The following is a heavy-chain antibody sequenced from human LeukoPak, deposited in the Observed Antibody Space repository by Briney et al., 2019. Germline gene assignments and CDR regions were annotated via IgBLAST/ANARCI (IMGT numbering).Heavy chain of an antibody. CDR3: AKWGDYDILTGYYDSDY. Sequence: GGSLRLSCAASGCTFSNYAMSWVRQAPGKGLEWVSAVSGRDDSTYYADSVKGRFTISRDTSKNTLYLQMNSLRAEDTAVYYCAKWGDYDILTGYYDSDYWGQGTLVTVSS. CDR1: GCTFSNYA. V-gene: IGHV3-23*01. D-gene: IGHD3-9*01. J-gene: IGHJ4*02. CDR2: VSGRDDST.